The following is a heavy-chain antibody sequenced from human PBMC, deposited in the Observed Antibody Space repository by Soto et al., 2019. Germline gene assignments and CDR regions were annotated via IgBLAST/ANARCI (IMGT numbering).Heavy chain of an antibody. CDR3: ARDPGGTDFAEWTYYFDY. CDR1: GFTFSSYA. CDR2: ISYDGSNK. Sequence: QVQLVESGGGVVQPGRSLRLSCAASGFTFSSYAMHWVRQAPGKGLEWVAVISYDGSNKYYADSVKGRFTISRDNSKNTLYVQMTSLRAEDTAVYYCARDPGGTDFAEWTYYFDYWGQGTLVTVSS. V-gene: IGHV3-30-3*01. J-gene: IGHJ4*02. D-gene: IGHD3-3*01.